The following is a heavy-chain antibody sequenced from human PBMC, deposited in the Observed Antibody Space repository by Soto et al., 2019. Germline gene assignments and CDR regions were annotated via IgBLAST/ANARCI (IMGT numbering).Heavy chain of an antibody. Sequence: SQTHPLTYAVYGGYFSDFYWSWIRQPPGKGLEWIGEINHSGSTNYNPSLKSRVTISVDTSKNQFSLRLTSVTAADTAVYFCARESGHGYNYGYIDYWGQGTLVTVSS. D-gene: IGHD5-18*01. CDR3: ARESGHGYNYGYIDY. V-gene: IGHV4-34*09. CDR2: INHSGST. J-gene: IGHJ4*02. CDR1: GGYFSDFY.